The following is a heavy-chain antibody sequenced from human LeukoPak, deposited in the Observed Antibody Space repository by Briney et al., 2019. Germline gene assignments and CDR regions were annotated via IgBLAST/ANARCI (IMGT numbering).Heavy chain of an antibody. V-gene: IGHV3-30-3*01. J-gene: IGHJ4*02. CDR2: MSYDGNNH. CDR3: TREWGVAADY. CDR1: GFTFLDYA. Sequence: GGSLRLSCETSGFTFLDYAVHWVRQAPGKGLEWVAVMSYDGNNHYYADSVKGRFTLSRDSSKNTLYLEMNSLRPEDTAVYYCTREWGVAADYWGQGTLVTVSS. D-gene: IGHD3-10*01.